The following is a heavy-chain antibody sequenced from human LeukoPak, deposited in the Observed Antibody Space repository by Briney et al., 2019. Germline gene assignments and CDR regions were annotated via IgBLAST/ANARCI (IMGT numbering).Heavy chain of an antibody. CDR2: ISSSGSTI. D-gene: IGHD6-13*01. Sequence: PGGSLRLSCAASGFTFSDYYMSWIRQAPGKGLEWVSYISSSGSTIYYADSVKGRFTISRDNAKNSLYLQMNSLRAEDTAVYYCSKSSSWNNPNDYWGQGTLVTVSS. CDR3: SKSSSWNNPNDY. J-gene: IGHJ4*02. CDR1: GFTFSDYY. V-gene: IGHV3-11*01.